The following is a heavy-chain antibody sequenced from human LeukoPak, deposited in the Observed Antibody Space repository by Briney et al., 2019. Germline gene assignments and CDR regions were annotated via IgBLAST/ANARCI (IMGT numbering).Heavy chain of an antibody. CDR3: ARGQMTTPYYFDY. Sequence: ASVRVSCKASGYTFTSYDIDWVRQATGQGLEWMGWMNPNSGNTGYAQKFQGRVTMTRNTSISTAYMELSSLRSEDTAVYYCARGQMTTPYYFDYWGQGTLVTVSS. D-gene: IGHD4-17*01. J-gene: IGHJ4*02. CDR1: GYTFTSYD. V-gene: IGHV1-8*01. CDR2: MNPNSGNT.